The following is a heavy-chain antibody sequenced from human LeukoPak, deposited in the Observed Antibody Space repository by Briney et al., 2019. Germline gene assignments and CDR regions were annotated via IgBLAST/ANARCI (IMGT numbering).Heavy chain of an antibody. V-gene: IGHV1-8*01. CDR1: GYTFTSYD. J-gene: IGHJ4*02. D-gene: IGHD2-15*01. CDR3: ARALWGYCSGGSCYSYPSY. Sequence: ASVTVSCKASGYTFTSYDINWVRQATGQGLEWMGWMNPNSGNTGYAQKFQGRVTMTRNTSISTAYIELSSLRSEDTAVYYCARALWGYCSGGSCYSYPSYWGQGTLVTVSS. CDR2: MNPNSGNT.